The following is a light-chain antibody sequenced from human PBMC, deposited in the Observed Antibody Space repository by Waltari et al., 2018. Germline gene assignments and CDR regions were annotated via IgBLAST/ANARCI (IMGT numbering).Light chain of an antibody. Sequence: HSAMNQPPSASGSPGLSVSLACPGTSSEIGAYNYVSWYQKHPGTAPKLMISEVSKRPSVVPDRFSGSKSGNTASLTVSGLQAEDEADYYCASYAGNNNFVFGSGTKVTVL. CDR1: SSEIGAYNY. J-gene: IGLJ1*01. CDR2: EVS. CDR3: ASYAGNNNFV. V-gene: IGLV2-8*01.